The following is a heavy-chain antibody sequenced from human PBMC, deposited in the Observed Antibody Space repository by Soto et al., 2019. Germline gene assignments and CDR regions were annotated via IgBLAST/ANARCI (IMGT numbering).Heavy chain of an antibody. CDR1: GFTFGDYA. V-gene: IGHV3-49*03. Sequence: GGSLRLSCTASGFTFGDYAMSWFRQAPGKGLEWVGFIRSKAYGGTTEYAASVKGRFTISRDDSKSIAYLQMNSLKTEDTAVYYFTRDYYDSSGYWGYNWFDPWGQGTLVTVSS. D-gene: IGHD3-22*01. CDR3: TRDYYDSSGYWGYNWFDP. J-gene: IGHJ5*02. CDR2: IRSKAYGGTT.